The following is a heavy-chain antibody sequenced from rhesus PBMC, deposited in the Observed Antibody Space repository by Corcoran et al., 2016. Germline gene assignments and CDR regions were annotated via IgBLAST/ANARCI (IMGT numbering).Heavy chain of an antibody. D-gene: IGHD6-13*01. V-gene: IGHV4S12*01. CDR2: SYSNRWTT. Sequence: QVQLQESGPGVVKPSETLSLTCAVSGGTIRSGYCYWRWIRQPPGKGMEWIGGSYSNRWTTNNNPYLKSRVPNAKDTSKNQFSLKLSSVTATDTAVYYCASSYSSWYYFDYWGQGVLVTVSS. CDR3: ASSYSSWYYFDY. J-gene: IGHJ4*01. CDR1: GGTIRSGYCY.